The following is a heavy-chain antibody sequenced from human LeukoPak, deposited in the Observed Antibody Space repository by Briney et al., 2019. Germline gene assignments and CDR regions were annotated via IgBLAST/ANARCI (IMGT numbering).Heavy chain of an antibody. CDR3: ARGGGSSWFL. J-gene: IGHJ4*02. CDR1: GFTFINAW. V-gene: IGHV3-11*01. CDR2: ISGSSTTI. D-gene: IGHD6-13*01. Sequence: PGGSLRLSCAASGFTFINAWMTWVRQAPGKGLEWVSYISGSSTTIYYADFVKGRFTISRDNAKNSLYLQMNSLRAEDTAVYYCARGGGSSWFLWGQGTLVTVSS.